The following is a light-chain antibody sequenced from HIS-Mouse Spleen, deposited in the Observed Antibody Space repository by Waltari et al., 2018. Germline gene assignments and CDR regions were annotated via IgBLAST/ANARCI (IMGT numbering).Light chain of an antibody. J-gene: IGKJ2*01. Sequence: DIVMTQTPLPLSVTPGQPAPIPCKSIQSLLHGVGKTYSYWYLQKPGQSPQLLIYEVSSRFSGVPVRFSGSGSGTEFTLIISRVEAADVGVYYCMQGIHVPLYTVGQGTRLGIK. CDR3: MQGIHVPLYT. V-gene: IGKV2-29*03. CDR2: EVS. CDR1: QSLLHGVGKTY.